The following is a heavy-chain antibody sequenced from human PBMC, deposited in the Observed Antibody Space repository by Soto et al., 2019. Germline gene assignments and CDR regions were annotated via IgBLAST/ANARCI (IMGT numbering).Heavy chain of an antibody. CDR1: GFTFSNAW. CDR3: TTDRLVMSINL. V-gene: IGHV3-15*01. D-gene: IGHD1-20*01. CDR2: IKSKTDGGTT. J-gene: IGHJ5*02. Sequence: GESLKISCAASGFTFSNAWMSWVRQAPGKGLEWVGRIKSKTDGGTTDYAAPVKGRFTIARDDSKNTLYLQMNSLKTEDTAVYYFTTDRLVMSINLWGQGTLLTVS.